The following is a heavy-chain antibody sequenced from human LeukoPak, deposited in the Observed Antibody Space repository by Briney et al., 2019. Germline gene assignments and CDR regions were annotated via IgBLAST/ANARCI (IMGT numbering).Heavy chain of an antibody. J-gene: IGHJ4*02. D-gene: IGHD7-27*01. CDR3: ASWAGDHGRGDY. CDR1: GFTFDDYA. V-gene: IGHV3-9*01. CDR2: ISWNSGSI. Sequence: PGGSLRLSCAASGFTFDDYAMHWVRQAPGKGLEWVSGISWNSGSIGYADSVKGRFTISRDNAKNSLYLQMNSLRAEDTALYYCASWAGDHGRGDYWGQGTLVTVSS.